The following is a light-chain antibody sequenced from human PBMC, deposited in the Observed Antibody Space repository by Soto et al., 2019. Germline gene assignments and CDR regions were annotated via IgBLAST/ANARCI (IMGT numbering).Light chain of an antibody. J-gene: IGKJ3*01. V-gene: IGKV3-11*01. CDR1: QSVGNY. Sequence: EVVLTQSPATLSLSPGEGATLFCRASQSVGNYLAWYQQRPGQAPRLLIYDATSRATGIPARFSGSGSGTEFTLTITSLEPEDFAVYYCQQRSNWIFTFGPGTIVDIK. CDR2: DAT. CDR3: QQRSNWIFT.